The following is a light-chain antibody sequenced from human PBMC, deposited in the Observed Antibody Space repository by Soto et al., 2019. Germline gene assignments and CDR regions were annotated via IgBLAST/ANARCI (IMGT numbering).Light chain of an antibody. V-gene: IGLV2-14*03. CDR1: SNDVGVYNY. J-gene: IGLJ1*01. CDR2: DVS. CDR3: SSYTSSSTYV. Sequence: QSALTQPASVSGSPGQSITISCTGTSNDVGVYNYVSWYQQHPGKAPKLMIYDVSNRPSGVSNRFSGSKSGNTASLTISGLQAEDEADYYCSSYTSSSTYVFGTGTKLTVL.